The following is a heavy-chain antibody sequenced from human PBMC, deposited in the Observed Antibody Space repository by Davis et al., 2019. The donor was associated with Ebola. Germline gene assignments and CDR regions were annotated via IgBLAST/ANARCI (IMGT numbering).Heavy chain of an antibody. Sequence: SETLSLTCTVSGGSISNYYWTWIRQPPGKGLEWIGYIHYSGSGNSSPSLKSRVTISVDTSKNQFSLKLSSVTAADTAVYYCARDSRWLVPGTYYYYGMDVWGQGTTVTVSS. CDR1: GGSISNYY. J-gene: IGHJ6*02. D-gene: IGHD6-19*01. V-gene: IGHV4-59*01. CDR2: IHYSGSG. CDR3: ARDSRWLVPGTYYYYGMDV.